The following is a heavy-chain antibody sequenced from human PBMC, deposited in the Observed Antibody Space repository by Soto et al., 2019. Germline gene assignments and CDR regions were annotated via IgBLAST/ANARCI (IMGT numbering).Heavy chain of an antibody. CDR2: IYYSGST. D-gene: IGHD4-17*01. V-gene: IGHV4-59*01. J-gene: IGHJ4*02. Sequence: PSETLSLTCTVSGGSISSYYWSWIRQPPGKGLEWIGYIYYSGSTNYNPSLKSRVTISVDTSKNQFSLKLSSVTAADTAVYYCASASSDYGDYPYYFDYWGQGTLVTVSS. CDR3: ASASSDYGDYPYYFDY. CDR1: GGSISSYY.